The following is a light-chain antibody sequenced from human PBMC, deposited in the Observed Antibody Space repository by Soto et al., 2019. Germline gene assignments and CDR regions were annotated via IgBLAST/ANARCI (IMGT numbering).Light chain of an antibody. CDR1: QSVSSRS. V-gene: IGKV3-20*01. Sequence: EVVMTQSPATLSVSPGERATLSCRASQSVSSRSLAWYQQKPGQAPRLLISDASNRAADIPDRFSGSGSGTDFTLTINRLEPEDFAVYYCQQYAGSPRTFGQGTKVDIK. CDR2: DAS. CDR3: QQYAGSPRT. J-gene: IGKJ1*01.